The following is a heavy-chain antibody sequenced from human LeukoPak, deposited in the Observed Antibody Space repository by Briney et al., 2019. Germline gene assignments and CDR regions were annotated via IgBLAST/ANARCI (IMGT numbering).Heavy chain of an antibody. Sequence: SETLSLTCTVSGGSISSDYWSWLRQPPGKGLEWIGYIYYTGSTTYNPSLKSRLTISLDTSKNQFSLKLTSVTAADTAVYYCARHIAVGEDVWGQGTTVTVFS. CDR3: ARHIAVGEDV. D-gene: IGHD6-19*01. J-gene: IGHJ6*02. V-gene: IGHV4-59*01. CDR1: GGSISSDY. CDR2: IYYTGST.